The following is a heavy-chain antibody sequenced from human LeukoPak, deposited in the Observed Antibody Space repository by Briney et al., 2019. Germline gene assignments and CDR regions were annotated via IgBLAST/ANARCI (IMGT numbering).Heavy chain of an antibody. V-gene: IGHV1-46*01. CDR1: GHTFTSYY. J-gene: IGHJ5*02. CDR2: INPSGGST. Sequence: GASVKVSCKASGHTFTSYYMHWVRQAPGQGLEWMGIINPSGGSTSYAQKFQGRVTMTRDTSTSTVYMELSSLRSEDTAVYYCARSLRMDNWFDPWGQGTLVTVSS. CDR3: ARSLRMDNWFDP. D-gene: IGHD2-2*03.